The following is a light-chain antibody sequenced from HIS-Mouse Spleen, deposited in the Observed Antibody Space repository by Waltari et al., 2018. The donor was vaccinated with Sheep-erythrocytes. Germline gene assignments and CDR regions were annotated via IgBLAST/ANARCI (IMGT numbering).Light chain of an antibody. V-gene: IGLV2-23*01. Sequence: PATLSLSPGERATLPCRASQSVSSYLAWYQQHPGKAPKLMIYEGSKRPSGVSNRFSGSKSGNTASLTISGLQAEDEADYYCCSYAGSSTPWVFGGGTKLTVL. CDR2: EGS. J-gene: IGLJ3*02. CDR1: SQSVSSY. CDR3: CSYAGSSTPWV.